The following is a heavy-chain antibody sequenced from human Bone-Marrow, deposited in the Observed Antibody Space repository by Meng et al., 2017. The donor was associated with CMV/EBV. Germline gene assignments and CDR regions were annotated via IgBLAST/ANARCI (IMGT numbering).Heavy chain of an antibody. V-gene: IGHV3-30-3*01. CDR1: GFTFSSYA. Sequence: GGSLRLSCAASGFTFSSYAMQWVRQSPGKGLEWVAVISFDGTIKYYADSVKGRFTISRDNSKNTLYLQMNSLRAEDTAVYYCAKDQVVVPAAADYYYYGMDVWGQGTTVTVSS. CDR3: AKDQVVVPAAADYYYYGMDV. CDR2: ISFDGTIK. D-gene: IGHD2-2*01. J-gene: IGHJ6*02.